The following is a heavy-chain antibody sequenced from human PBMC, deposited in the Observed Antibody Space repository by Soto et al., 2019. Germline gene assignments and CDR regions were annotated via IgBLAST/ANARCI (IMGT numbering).Heavy chain of an antibody. CDR3: VKDAFSGLSSAEFNGDY. CDR1: GFIFDDYA. CDR2: ISWNSGRV. Sequence: EMQLAESGGGLVQPGRSLRLSCAASGFIFDDYAMHWVRQSPGKGLEWVSGISWNSGRVGYAASVKGRFTISRDNAKNSLFLQMNSLRGEDTAFYHCVKDAFSGLSSAEFNGDYWGQGTLDTVSS. D-gene: IGHD3-3*02. V-gene: IGHV3-9*01. J-gene: IGHJ4*02.